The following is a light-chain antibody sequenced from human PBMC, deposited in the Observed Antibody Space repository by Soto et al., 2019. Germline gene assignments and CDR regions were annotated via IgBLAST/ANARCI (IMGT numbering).Light chain of an antibody. Sequence: QSVLTQPRSVSGSPGQSVTISCTGTSSDVGAYNYVSRYQHHPGKAPKVMIYDVSERPSGVPDRFSGSKSDNKASLTISGLQAEYGADYYCCSYAGSYAWVFGGGTKLTVL. CDR2: DVS. CDR3: CSYAGSYAWV. V-gene: IGLV2-11*01. CDR1: SSDVGAYNY. J-gene: IGLJ3*02.